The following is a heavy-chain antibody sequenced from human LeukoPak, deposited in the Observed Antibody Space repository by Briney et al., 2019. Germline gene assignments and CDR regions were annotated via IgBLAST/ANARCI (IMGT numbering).Heavy chain of an antibody. Sequence: PGGSLRLSCAASGFPFSSYAMSWVRQAPGKGLEWVSAISGSGGSTYYADSVKGRFTISRDNSKNTLYLQMNSLRAEDTAVYYCAKVFFYCSSTSCTYYFDYWGQGTLVTVSS. V-gene: IGHV3-23*01. CDR1: GFPFSSYA. CDR2: ISGSGGST. J-gene: IGHJ4*02. CDR3: AKVFFYCSSTSCTYYFDY. D-gene: IGHD2-2*01.